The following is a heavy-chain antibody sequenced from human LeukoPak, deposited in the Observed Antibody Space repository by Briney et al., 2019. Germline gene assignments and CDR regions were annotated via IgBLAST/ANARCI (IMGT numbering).Heavy chain of an antibody. V-gene: IGHV4-4*07. Sequence: SETLSLTCTVSGGSISSYYWSWIRQSAGKGLEWIGRIYTSGSTNYNPSLKSRVTMSVDTSKNQFSLKLSSVTAADTAVYYCANSPRKYDLLTGYYIHEYFDYWGQGTLVTVSS. CDR3: ANSPRKYDLLTGYYIHEYFDY. D-gene: IGHD3-9*01. CDR1: GGSISSYY. CDR2: IYTSGST. J-gene: IGHJ4*02.